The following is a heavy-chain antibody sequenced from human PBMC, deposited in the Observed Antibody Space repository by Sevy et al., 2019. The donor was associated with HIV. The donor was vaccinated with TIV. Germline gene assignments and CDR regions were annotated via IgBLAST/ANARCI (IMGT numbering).Heavy chain of an antibody. J-gene: IGHJ4*02. D-gene: IGHD6-19*01. CDR2: ISWTSGSI. V-gene: IGHV3-9*01. Sequence: GGSLRLSCAASGFTFDDYAMHWVRQAPGKGLEWVSGISWTSGSIGYADSVKGRFTISRDNAKNSLYLQMNSLRAEDTALYYCANDTSGIAVAGTNPLHYFDDWGQGTLVTVSS. CDR3: ANDTSGIAVAGTNPLHYFDD. CDR1: GFTFDDYA.